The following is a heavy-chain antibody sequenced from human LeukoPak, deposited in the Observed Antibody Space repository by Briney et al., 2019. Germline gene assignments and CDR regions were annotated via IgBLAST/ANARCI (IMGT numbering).Heavy chain of an antibody. J-gene: IGHJ5*02. V-gene: IGHV4-59*01. CDR2: IYYSGST. CDR1: GGSISSYY. D-gene: IGHD1-1*01. CDR3: ARDFVGYGWFDP. Sequence: PSETLSLTCTVSGGSISSYYWSWIRQPPGKGLEWIGYIYYSGSTNYNPSLKSRVTISVDTSKNQFSLKLSSVTAADTAVYYCARDFVGYGWFDPWGQGTLVTVSS.